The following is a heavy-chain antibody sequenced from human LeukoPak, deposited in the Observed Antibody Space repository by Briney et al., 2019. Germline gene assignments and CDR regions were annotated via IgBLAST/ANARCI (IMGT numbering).Heavy chain of an antibody. V-gene: IGHV4-38-2*01. Sequence: SETLSLTCAVSGYSISSGYYWGRIRQPPGKGLEWIGSIYHSGSTYYNPSLKSRVTIPVDTSKNQFSLKLSSVTAADTAVYYCAGTALDAFDIWGQGTMVTISS. CDR1: GYSISSGYY. CDR2: IYHSGST. CDR3: AGTALDAFDI. J-gene: IGHJ3*02.